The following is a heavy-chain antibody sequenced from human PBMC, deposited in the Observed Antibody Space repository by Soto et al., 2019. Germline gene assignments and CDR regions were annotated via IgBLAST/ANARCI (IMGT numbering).Heavy chain of an antibody. J-gene: IGHJ5*02. D-gene: IGHD3-10*01. V-gene: IGHV1-69*13. CDR3: ARGGPNKYGELWEYNWFDP. CDR1: GGTFSSYA. CDR2: IIPIFGTA. Sequence: SVKVSCKASGGTFSSYAISWVRQAPGQGLEWMGGIIPIFGTANYAQKFQGRVTITADESTSTAYMELSSLRSEDTAVYYCARGGPNKYGELWEYNWFDPWGQGTLVTVSS.